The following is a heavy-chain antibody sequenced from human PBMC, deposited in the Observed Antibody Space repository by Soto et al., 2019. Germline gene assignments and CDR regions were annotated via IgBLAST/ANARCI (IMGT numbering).Heavy chain of an antibody. D-gene: IGHD2-21*01. CDR1: GGSIRSSNW. Sequence: SETQSLTCAVSGGSIRSSNWWSWVRQHPRKGLEWIGYIYHSGSTIYNPSLKSRVTISVDTSKNRLSLELSNVTAADTAVYYCARDGAGAYGLGWFDPWGQGILVTVSS. J-gene: IGHJ5*02. CDR2: IYHSGST. V-gene: IGHV4-4*02. CDR3: ARDGAGAYGLGWFDP.